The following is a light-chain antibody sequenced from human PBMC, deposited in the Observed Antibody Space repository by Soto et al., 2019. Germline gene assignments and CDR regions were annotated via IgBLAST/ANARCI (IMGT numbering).Light chain of an antibody. V-gene: IGLV4-69*01. Sequence: QPVLTQSPSASASLGASVKLTCTLSSGHNIYAIAWHQQQPEKGPRYLMKLNSDGSHSKGDGIPDRFSGSSSGAERSLTISSLQSEDEADYYCQTWGTGIQLFGGGTKVTVL. CDR3: QTWGTGIQL. CDR1: SGHNIYA. J-gene: IGLJ2*01. CDR2: LNSDGSH.